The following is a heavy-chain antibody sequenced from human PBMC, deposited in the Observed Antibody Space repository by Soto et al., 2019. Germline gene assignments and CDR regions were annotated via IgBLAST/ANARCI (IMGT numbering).Heavy chain of an antibody. J-gene: IGHJ4*02. CDR1: GRSISSVNYY. Sequence: PSETLSLTCTVSGRSISSVNYYWSWIRQPPGKGLEWIGYIYYSGSTYYNPSLRSRVNISVDTSKNQFFLKLSSVTAADTAVYYCARYGSGECNRGSCYSPFDYWGQGTLVTVSS. V-gene: IGHV4-30-4*01. D-gene: IGHD2-15*01. CDR2: IYYSGST. CDR3: ARYGSGECNRGSCYSPFDY.